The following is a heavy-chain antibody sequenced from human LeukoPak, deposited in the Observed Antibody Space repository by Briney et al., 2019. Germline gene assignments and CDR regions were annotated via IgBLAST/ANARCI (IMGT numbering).Heavy chain of an antibody. CDR3: ARPRYGKDYYGSGNYVMSLGGEHHHMDV. D-gene: IGHD3-10*01. Sequence: KASETLSLTCTVSGGSISGGNNYWAWIRQPPGKGLEWIATMYYSGATYYNPSFKSRVTISVDTSKNQFSLNLSSVTAADTAVYYCARPRYGKDYYGSGNYVMSLGGEHHHMDVWGKGTTVTVSS. CDR1: GGSISGGNNY. J-gene: IGHJ6*03. CDR2: MYYSGAT. V-gene: IGHV4-39*01.